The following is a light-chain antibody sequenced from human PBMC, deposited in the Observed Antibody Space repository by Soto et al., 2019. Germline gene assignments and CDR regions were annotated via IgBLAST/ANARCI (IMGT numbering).Light chain of an antibody. CDR2: EVN. CDR1: SSDVGGYNY. J-gene: IGLJ1*01. CDR3: SSYTSGSPYV. V-gene: IGLV2-14*01. Sequence: QSVLTQPASVSGSPGQSITISCTGTSSDVGGYNYVSWYQQHPGKAPKLMIYEVNNRPSGVSNRFSGSKSGNTASLTIYGLQAEDEADYYCSSYTSGSPYVFGTGTKGTVL.